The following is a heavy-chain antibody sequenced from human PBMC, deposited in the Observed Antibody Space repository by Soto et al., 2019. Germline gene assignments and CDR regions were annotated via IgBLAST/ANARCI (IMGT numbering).Heavy chain of an antibody. Sequence: LRLSCAASGFTFSSYGMHWVRQAPGKGLEWVAVISYDGSNKYYADSVKGRFTISRDNSKNTLYLQMNSLRAEDTAVYYCAKVPSSGWYYFDYWGQGTLVTVSS. D-gene: IGHD6-19*01. CDR2: ISYDGSNK. CDR1: GFTFSSYG. CDR3: AKVPSSGWYYFDY. J-gene: IGHJ4*02. V-gene: IGHV3-30*18.